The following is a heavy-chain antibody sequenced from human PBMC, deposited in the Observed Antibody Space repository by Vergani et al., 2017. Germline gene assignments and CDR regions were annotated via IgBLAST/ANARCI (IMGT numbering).Heavy chain of an antibody. CDR3: VRGGRGDHGDFRSRLGP. D-gene: IGHD7-27*01. V-gene: IGHV3-33*08. CDR2: IWYDGGNK. CDR1: GFTFSACL. Sequence: VQLLQSGGGVIQPGGSVRLSCAASGFTFSACLMTWVRQAPGKGLEWVAVIWYDGGNKYYADSVKGRFTIYKDNTVDMLSLQMNSLRPDDTAVYYCVRGGRGDHGDFRSRLGPWGQGTRVIVSS. J-gene: IGHJ5*02.